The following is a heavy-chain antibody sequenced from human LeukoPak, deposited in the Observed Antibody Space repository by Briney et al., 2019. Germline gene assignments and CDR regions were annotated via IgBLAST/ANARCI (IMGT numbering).Heavy chain of an antibody. Sequence: SQTLSLTCAISGDSGSSNSAAWNWIRQSPSRGLEWLGRTYYRSKWYNDYAVSVKSRITINPDTSKNQFSLQLNSVTPEDTAVYYCALGYCSSTSCYWFGPWGQGTLVTVSS. CDR3: ALGYCSSTSCYWFGP. CDR1: GDSGSSNSAA. J-gene: IGHJ5*02. V-gene: IGHV6-1*01. D-gene: IGHD2-2*01. CDR2: TYYRSKWYN.